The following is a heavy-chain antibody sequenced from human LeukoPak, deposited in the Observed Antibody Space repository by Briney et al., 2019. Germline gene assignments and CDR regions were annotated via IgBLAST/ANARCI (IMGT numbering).Heavy chain of an antibody. CDR3: ATKGGVTTDVDAFDI. CDR1: GCTFSSYA. D-gene: IGHD4-17*01. Sequence: ASVKVSFRASGCTFSSYAISLVRQAPGQGLEWMGGIFPIFGTANYAQKFHGRVTITADESTRTDYMDMSSVRSEDTAVYYCATKGGVTTDVDAFDIWGQGTMVTVSS. CDR2: IFPIFGTA. V-gene: IGHV1-69*01. J-gene: IGHJ3*02.